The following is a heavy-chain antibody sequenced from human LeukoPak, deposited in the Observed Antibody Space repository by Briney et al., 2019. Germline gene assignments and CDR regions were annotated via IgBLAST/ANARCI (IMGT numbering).Heavy chain of an antibody. J-gene: IGHJ4*02. CDR2: ISSSSSTI. D-gene: IGHD4-23*01. Sequence: GGSLRLSCAASGFTFSSYSMNWVRQAPGKGLEWVSYISSSSSTIYYADSVKGRFTISRDNAKNSLYLQMNSLRDEDTAVYYCAREGATYYGGNYFDYWGQGTLVTVSS. CDR1: GFTFSSYS. V-gene: IGHV3-48*02. CDR3: AREGATYYGGNYFDY.